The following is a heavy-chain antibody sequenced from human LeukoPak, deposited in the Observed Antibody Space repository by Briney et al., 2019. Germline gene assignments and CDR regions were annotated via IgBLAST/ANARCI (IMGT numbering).Heavy chain of an antibody. CDR1: GFTFSDYY. CDR3: ARDVSYDFWSGYLAY. Sequence: GGSLRLSCAASGFTFSDYYMSWIRQAPGKGLEWVSYISSSSYTNYADSVKGRFTISRDNAKNSLYLQMNSLRAEDTAVYYCARDVSYDFWSGYLAYWGQGTLVTVSS. J-gene: IGHJ4*02. V-gene: IGHV3-11*06. CDR2: ISSSSYT. D-gene: IGHD3-3*01.